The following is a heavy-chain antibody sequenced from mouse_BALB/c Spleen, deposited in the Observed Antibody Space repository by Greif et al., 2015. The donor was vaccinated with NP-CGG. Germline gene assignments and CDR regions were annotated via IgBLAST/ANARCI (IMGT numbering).Heavy chain of an antibody. CDR1: GYSITSGYY. J-gene: IGHJ3*01. V-gene: IGHV3-6*02. Sequence: DVKLQESGPGLVKPSQSLSLTCSVTGYSITSGYYWNWIRQFPGNKLEWMGYISYDGSNNYNPSLKNRISITRDTSKNQFFLKLNSVTTEDTATYYCAEYGNYWFAYWGQGTLVTVSA. CDR2: ISYDGSN. D-gene: IGHD2-10*02. CDR3: AEYGNYWFAY.